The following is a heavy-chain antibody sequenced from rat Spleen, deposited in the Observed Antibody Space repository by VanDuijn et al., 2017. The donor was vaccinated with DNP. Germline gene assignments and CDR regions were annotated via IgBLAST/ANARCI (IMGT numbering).Heavy chain of an antibody. Sequence: EVQLQESGPGLVKPSQSLSLTCSVTAYSITTNYWGWIRKFPGNKMEWIGHISYSGSTRYNPSLKSRISITRDTSKNQFFLQLNSVTTEDTDTNYCVRWIRALDYWGQGVMVTVSS. CDR1: AYSITTNY. V-gene: IGHV3-1*01. D-gene: IGHD4-1*01. CDR3: VRWIRALDY. J-gene: IGHJ2*01. CDR2: ISYSGST.